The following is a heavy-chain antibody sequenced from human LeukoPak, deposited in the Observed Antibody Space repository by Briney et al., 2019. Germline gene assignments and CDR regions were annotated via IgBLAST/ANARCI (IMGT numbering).Heavy chain of an antibody. D-gene: IGHD3-22*01. CDR2: TYYRSKWYH. CDR3: ARDLPESGYYHFDY. V-gene: IGHV6-1*01. J-gene: IGHJ4*02. CDR1: GDSISSNSAA. Sequence: SQTLSLTCAISGDSISSNSAAWNWIRQSPSRGLEWLGRTYYRSKWYHDFAVSMTSRITISPDTSKNQFSLHLKSVTPDDTAVYYCARDLPESGYYHFDYWGQGTLVTVSS.